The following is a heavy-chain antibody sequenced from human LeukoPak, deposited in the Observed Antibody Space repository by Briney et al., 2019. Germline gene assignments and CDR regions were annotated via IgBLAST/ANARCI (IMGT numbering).Heavy chain of an antibody. Sequence: PGGSLRLSCAASGFTFSSYSMNWVRQAPGKGLEWVSYISSSSTIYYADSVKGRFTISRDNAKNSLYLQMNSLRAEDTAVYYCARSSGYKDWFDPWGQGTLVTVSS. J-gene: IGHJ5*02. CDR1: GFTFSSYS. D-gene: IGHD5-12*01. CDR3: ARSSGYKDWFDP. CDR2: ISSSSTI. V-gene: IGHV3-48*01.